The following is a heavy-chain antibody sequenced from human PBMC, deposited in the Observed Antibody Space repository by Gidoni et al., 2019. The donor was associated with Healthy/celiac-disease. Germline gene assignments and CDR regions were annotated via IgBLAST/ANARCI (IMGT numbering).Heavy chain of an antibody. D-gene: IGHD3-10*01. CDR1: GYTFTGYY. V-gene: IGHV1-2*04. CDR2: INPNSGGT. Sequence: QVQLVQSGAEVKKPGASVKVSCKASGYTFTGYYMHWVRQAPGQGLEWMGWINPNSGGTNYAQKFQGWVTMTRDTSIRTAYMELSRLRSDDTAVYYCARDIHSGYYYYGMDVWGQGTTVTVSS. CDR3: ARDIHSGYYYYGMDV. J-gene: IGHJ6*02.